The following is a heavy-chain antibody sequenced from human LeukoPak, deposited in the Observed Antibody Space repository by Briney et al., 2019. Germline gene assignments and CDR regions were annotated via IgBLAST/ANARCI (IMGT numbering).Heavy chain of an antibody. V-gene: IGHV3-48*03. J-gene: IGHJ6*03. CDR2: VSSSGDTI. D-gene: IGHD1-26*01. CDR3: ARDGAGAYYYYYYMDV. CDR1: GFTFSGYE. Sequence: GGSLRLSCAASGFTFSGYEMSWVRQAPGKGLEWVSYVSSSGDTIYYADSVKGRFTISRDNAKNSLYLQTDSLRAEDTAIYYCARDGAGAYYYYYYMDVWGKGTTVTVSS.